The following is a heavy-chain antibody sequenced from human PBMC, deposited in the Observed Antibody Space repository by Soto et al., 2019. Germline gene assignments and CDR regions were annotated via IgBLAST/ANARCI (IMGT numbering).Heavy chain of an antibody. CDR1: GFSLSTSGVG. D-gene: IGHD3-22*01. J-gene: IGHJ4*02. Sequence: SGPPLVNPTQTLTLTCTFSGFSLSTSGVGVGWIRQPPGKALEWLALIYWNDDKRYSPSLKSRLTITKDTSKNQVVLTMTNMDPVDTATYYCAHSRFYDYDSSGYYAIPGYWGQGTLVIVSS. CDR2: IYWNDDK. V-gene: IGHV2-5*01. CDR3: AHSRFYDYDSSGYYAIPGY.